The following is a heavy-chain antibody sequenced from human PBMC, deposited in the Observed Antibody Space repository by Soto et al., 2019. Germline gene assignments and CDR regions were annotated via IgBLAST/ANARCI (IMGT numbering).Heavy chain of an antibody. J-gene: IGHJ4*02. D-gene: IGHD6-19*01. CDR2: TYYRSKWYN. V-gene: IGHV6-1*01. CDR3: ARDRSGIAVAGTRGFDY. Sequence: SQPLSLTCAISGDSVSSNSAAWNWIRQSPSRVLEWLGRTYYRSKWYNDYAVSVKSRITINPETSKNQFSLQLNSVTPEDTAVYYCARDRSGIAVAGTRGFDYWGQGTLVTVSS. CDR1: GDSVSSNSAA.